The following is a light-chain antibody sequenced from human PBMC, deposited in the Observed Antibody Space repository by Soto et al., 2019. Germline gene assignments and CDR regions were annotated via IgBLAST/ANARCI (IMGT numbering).Light chain of an antibody. J-gene: IGKJ3*01. V-gene: IGKV1-33*01. Sequence: DIQMTQSPSSLSAAVGDRVTFTCQASQDIYKYLNWYQHKPGKSPKLLINDASNLETGVPSRFSGSGSSTDFTFTINSLQPEDVATYYCQQYDSLPLSFGPVTKVELK. CDR3: QQYDSLPLS. CDR2: DAS. CDR1: QDIYKY.